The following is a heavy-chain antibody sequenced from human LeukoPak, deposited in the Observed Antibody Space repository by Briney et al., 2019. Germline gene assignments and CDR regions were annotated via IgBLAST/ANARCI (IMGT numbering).Heavy chain of an antibody. CDR3: ARPSDDDAFDI. J-gene: IGHJ3*02. Sequence: GESLKISCKGSGYSFTSYWIGWVRQLPGKGLEWMGIIYPGDSDTRYSPSFQGQVTISAEKSISTSYLQWSSLKASDTAMYYCARPSDDDAFDIWGQGTMVTVSS. D-gene: IGHD2-21*02. CDR1: GYSFTSYW. V-gene: IGHV5-51*01. CDR2: IYPGDSDT.